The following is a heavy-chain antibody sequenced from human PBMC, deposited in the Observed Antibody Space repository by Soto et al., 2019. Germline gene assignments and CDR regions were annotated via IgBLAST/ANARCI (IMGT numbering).Heavy chain of an antibody. V-gene: IGHV3-21*01. D-gene: IGHD2-21*01. CDR2: ITTSSAYI. CDR1: GFTFNTYD. J-gene: IGHJ5*01. CDR3: VSSGTARLLRHSWFDT. Sequence: EVQLVESGGGLVKPGGSLRLSCAASGFTFNTYDMNWVRQAPGKGLEWVSSITTSSAYIYYADSLKGRITISRDNAKNSLFLQMSSLRAEDTAVYDCVSSGTARLLRHSWFDTWRYGTRVTVSS.